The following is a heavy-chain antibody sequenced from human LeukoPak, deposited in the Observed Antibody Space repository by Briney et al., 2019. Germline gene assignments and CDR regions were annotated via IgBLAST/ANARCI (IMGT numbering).Heavy chain of an antibody. CDR3: ARLGEHYYGSGSYAGGGDY. CDR1: GYSFTSYW. D-gene: IGHD3-10*01. V-gene: IGHV5-51*01. Sequence: GESLKISCKGSGYSFTSYWIGWVRQMPGKGLEWMGIIYPGDSDTRYSPSFQGQVTISADKSISTAYLQWSSLKASDTAMYYWARLGEHYYGSGSYAGGGDYWGQGTLVTVSS. CDR2: IYPGDSDT. J-gene: IGHJ4*02.